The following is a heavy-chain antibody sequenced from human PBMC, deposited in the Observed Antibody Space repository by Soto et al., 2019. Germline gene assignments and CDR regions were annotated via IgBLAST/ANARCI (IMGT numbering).Heavy chain of an antibody. V-gene: IGHV1-58*01. Sequence: AASVKVSCKASGFTFTSSAVQWVRQARGQRLEWIGWIVVGSGNTNYAQKFQERVTITRDMSTSTAYMELSSLRSEDTAVYYCAADPGIAVAGYYYYYGMDVWGQGTTVTVS. CDR3: AADPGIAVAGYYYYYGMDV. CDR2: IVVGSGNT. CDR1: GFTFTSSA. D-gene: IGHD6-19*01. J-gene: IGHJ6*02.